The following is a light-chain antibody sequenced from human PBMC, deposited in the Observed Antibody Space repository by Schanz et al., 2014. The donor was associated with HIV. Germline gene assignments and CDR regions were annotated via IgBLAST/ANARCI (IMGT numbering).Light chain of an antibody. V-gene: IGLV1-40*01. CDR1: RSNIGTGFD. Sequence: QSVLTQPPSVSGAPGQRVTISCTGTRSNIGTGFDVHWYQLLPGTAPKVLIFANTHRPSGVPDRFSGSKSGTSASLAITGLQAEDEADYYCHSFDSSLSAVVFGGGTKLTVL. CDR2: ANT. CDR3: HSFDSSLSAVV. J-gene: IGLJ2*01.